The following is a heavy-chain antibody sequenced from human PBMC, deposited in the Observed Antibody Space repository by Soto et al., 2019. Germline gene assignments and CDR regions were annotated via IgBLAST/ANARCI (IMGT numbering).Heavy chain of an antibody. CDR2: MNPNSGNT. V-gene: IGHV1-8*01. CDR3: ARGSPNYYDSSGYYRPQKRYYYYGMDV. J-gene: IGHJ6*02. Sequence: ASVKVSCKASGYTFTSYDINWVRQATGQGLEWMGWMNPNSGNTGYAQKFQGRVTITRDTSASTAYMELSSLRSEDTAVYYCARGSPNYYDSSGYYRPQKRYYYYGMDVWGQGTTVTVSS. CDR1: GYTFTSYD. D-gene: IGHD3-22*01.